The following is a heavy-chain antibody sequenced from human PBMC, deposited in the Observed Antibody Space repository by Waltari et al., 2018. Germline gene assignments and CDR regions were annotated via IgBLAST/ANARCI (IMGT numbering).Heavy chain of an antibody. Sequence: VQLVESGGGVVQPGRSLRLSCAASGFTFSSYGMHWVRQAPGKGLEWVAVISYDGSNKYYADSVKGRFTISRDNSKNTLYLQMNSLRAEDTAVYYCAKDRVGATRGLLDYWGQGTLVTVSS. CDR1: GFTFSSYG. CDR2: ISYDGSNK. V-gene: IGHV3-30*18. D-gene: IGHD1-26*01. J-gene: IGHJ4*02. CDR3: AKDRVGATRGLLDY.